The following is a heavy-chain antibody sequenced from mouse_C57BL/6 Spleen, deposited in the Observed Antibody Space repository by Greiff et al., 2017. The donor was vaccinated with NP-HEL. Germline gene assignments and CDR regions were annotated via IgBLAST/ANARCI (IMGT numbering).Heavy chain of an antibody. CDR2: IHPNSGST. CDR1: GYTFTSYW. V-gene: IGHV1-64*01. Sequence: QVQLQQPGAELVKPGASVKLSCKASGYTFTSYWMHWVKQRPGQGLEWIGMIHPNSGSTNYNEKFKSKATLTVDKSSSTAYMQLSSLTSEDSAVDYCAKEGYGSSSRWYFDVWGTGTTVTVSS. D-gene: IGHD1-1*01. J-gene: IGHJ1*03. CDR3: AKEGYGSSSRWYFDV.